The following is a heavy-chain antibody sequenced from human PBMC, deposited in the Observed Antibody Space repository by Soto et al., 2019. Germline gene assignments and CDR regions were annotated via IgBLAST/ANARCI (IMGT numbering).Heavy chain of an antibody. V-gene: IGHV1-3*01. CDR3: ARVEYYYGSGSFFTAASYYYGMDV. CDR1: GYTFTCYA. D-gene: IGHD3-10*01. J-gene: IGHJ6*02. Sequence: GGSVKVSCKASGYTFTCYAMHLVRQAPGQRLGWMGWVNAGNGNTKYSQKFQGRVTITRDTSASTAYMELSSLRSEDTAVYYCARVEYYYGSGSFFTAASYYYGMDVWGQGTTVTVSS. CDR2: VNAGNGNT.